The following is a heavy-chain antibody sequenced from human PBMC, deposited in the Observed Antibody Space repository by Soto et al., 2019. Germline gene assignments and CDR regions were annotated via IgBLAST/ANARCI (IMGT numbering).Heavy chain of an antibody. Sequence: QVTLKESGPVLVKPTETLTLTCTVSGVSLNNARMGVSWIRQPPGKALEWLAHIFSNDEKSYSTSLKSRLTISEDTSKSQVVLTMTNMDPMDTATYYCARIWGYCSGGTCYGWDSYYAMDVWGHGTTVTVSS. CDR2: IFSNDEK. V-gene: IGHV2-26*01. J-gene: IGHJ6*02. D-gene: IGHD2-15*01. CDR1: GVSLNNARMG. CDR3: ARIWGYCSGGTCYGWDSYYAMDV.